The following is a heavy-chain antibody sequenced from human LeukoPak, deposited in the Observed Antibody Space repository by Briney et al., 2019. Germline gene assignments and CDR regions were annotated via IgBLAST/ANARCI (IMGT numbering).Heavy chain of an antibody. CDR2: IYNSGST. Sequence: PSETLSLTCTVSGGSISSGGYYWSWIRQDPGKGLEWIGYIYNSGSTNYSPSLKSRVTISVDTSKNQFSLKLSSVTAADTAVYYCARFKRAGGWSYFDYWGQGTLVTVSS. J-gene: IGHJ4*02. CDR3: ARFKRAGGWSYFDY. D-gene: IGHD6-19*01. CDR1: GGSISSGGYY. V-gene: IGHV4-61*08.